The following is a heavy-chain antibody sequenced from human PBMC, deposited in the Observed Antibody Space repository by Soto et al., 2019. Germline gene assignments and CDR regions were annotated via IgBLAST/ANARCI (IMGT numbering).Heavy chain of an antibody. CDR3: ARGHHEFGELLRYYYGMDV. CDR2: IIPIFGTA. D-gene: IGHD3-10*01. CDR1: GGTFSSYA. J-gene: IGHJ6*02. Sequence: SVKVSCKASGGTFSSYAISWVRQAPGQGLEWMGGIIPIFGTANYAQKFQGRVTITADESTSTAYMELSSLRSEDTAVYYCARGHHEFGELLRYYYGMDVWGQGTTVTVSS. V-gene: IGHV1-69*13.